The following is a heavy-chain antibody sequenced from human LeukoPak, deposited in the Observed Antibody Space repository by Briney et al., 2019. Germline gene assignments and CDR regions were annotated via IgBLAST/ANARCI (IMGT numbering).Heavy chain of an antibody. V-gene: IGHV3-21*01. CDR3: ARGEADPYFQH. Sequence: GGSLRLSCAASGFTFSSYEMNWVRQAPGKGLEWVSSISSSSSYIYYADSVKGRFTISRDNAKNSLYLQMNSLRAEDTAVYYCARGEADPYFQHWGQGTLVTVSS. CDR1: GFTFSSYE. J-gene: IGHJ1*01. D-gene: IGHD6-13*01. CDR2: ISSSSSYI.